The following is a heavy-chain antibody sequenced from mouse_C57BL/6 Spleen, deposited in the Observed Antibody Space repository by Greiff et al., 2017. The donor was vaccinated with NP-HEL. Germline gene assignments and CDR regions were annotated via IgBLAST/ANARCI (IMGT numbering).Heavy chain of an antibody. CDR3: ARDHLAGTPLAY. Sequence: EVMLVESGGGLVKPGGSLKLSCAASGFTFSSYAMSWVRQTPEKRLEWVATISDGGSYTYYPDNVKGRFTISRDNAKNNLYLQMSHLKSEDTAMYYCARDHLAGTPLAYWGQGTLVTVSA. J-gene: IGHJ3*01. D-gene: IGHD4-1*01. CDR1: GFTFSSYA. V-gene: IGHV5-4*01. CDR2: ISDGGSYT.